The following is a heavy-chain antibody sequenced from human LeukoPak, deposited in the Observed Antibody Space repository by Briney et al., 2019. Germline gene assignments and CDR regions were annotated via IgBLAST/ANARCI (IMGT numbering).Heavy chain of an antibody. J-gene: IGHJ4*02. Sequence: GGSPQISCKGSGYIFTSYWIGWVRQMPGKGLEWMGIIYPGDSDTRYSPSFQGQVTISADKPISTAYLQWSSLKASDTAMYYCARLLGYGSTYYFDYWGQGTLVTVSS. CDR1: GYIFTSYW. CDR2: IYPGDSDT. D-gene: IGHD5-18*01. CDR3: ARLLGYGSTYYFDY. V-gene: IGHV5-51*01.